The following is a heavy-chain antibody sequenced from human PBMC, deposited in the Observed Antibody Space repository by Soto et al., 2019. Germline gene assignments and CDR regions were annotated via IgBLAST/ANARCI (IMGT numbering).Heavy chain of an antibody. CDR1: GITFSNYG. Sequence: QVQLMESGGGVVQPGRSLRLSCAASGITFSNYGMHWVRQAPGTGLEWVAVRWYDGSNKYYADSVKGRFTISRDNSKNTLYLQMNMLRAEDTAVYYCGRDPGYGGNSVDYWGQGTLVTVSS. CDR3: GRDPGYGGNSVDY. J-gene: IGHJ4*02. V-gene: IGHV3-33*01. D-gene: IGHD2-21*02. CDR2: RWYDGSNK.